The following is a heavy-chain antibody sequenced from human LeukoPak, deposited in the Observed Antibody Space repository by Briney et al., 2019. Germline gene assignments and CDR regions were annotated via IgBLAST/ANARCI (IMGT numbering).Heavy chain of an antibody. D-gene: IGHD5-12*01. CDR1: GFTFSSYA. Sequence: GGSLRLSCAASGFTFSSYAMSWVRQAPGKGLEWVSAISGSGGSTYYADSVKGRFTISRDNSKNTLYLQMNSLRAEDTAVYYCAKDLQSSGYENRWEYWGQGTLVTVSS. J-gene: IGHJ4*02. CDR2: ISGSGGST. CDR3: AKDLQSSGYENRWEY. V-gene: IGHV3-23*01.